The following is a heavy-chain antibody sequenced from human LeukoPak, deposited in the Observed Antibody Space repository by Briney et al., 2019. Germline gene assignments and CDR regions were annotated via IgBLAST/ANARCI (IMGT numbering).Heavy chain of an antibody. D-gene: IGHD3-22*01. CDR3: ARAPYYYDRSDRFDP. CDR2: INHSGST. V-gene: IGHV4-34*01. Sequence: SETLSLTCAVHGGSFSGYYWSWIRQPPGKGLEWIGEINHSGSTNYNPSLKSRVTISVDTSKNQFSLKLSSVTAADTAVYYCARAPYYYDRSDRFDPWGQGTLVTVSS. CDR1: GGSFSGYY. J-gene: IGHJ5*02.